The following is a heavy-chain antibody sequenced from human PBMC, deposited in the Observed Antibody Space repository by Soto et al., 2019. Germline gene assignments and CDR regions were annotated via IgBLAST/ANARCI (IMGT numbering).Heavy chain of an antibody. Sequence: SETLSLTCTVSGGSISSYYWSWIRQPPGKGLEWIGYIYYSGSTNYNPSLKSRVTISVDTSKNQFSLKLSSVTAADTAVYYCARARIVGATHGCAFDIWGQGTMVTVSS. J-gene: IGHJ3*02. V-gene: IGHV4-59*01. D-gene: IGHD1-26*01. CDR2: IYYSGST. CDR3: ARARIVGATHGCAFDI. CDR1: GGSISSYY.